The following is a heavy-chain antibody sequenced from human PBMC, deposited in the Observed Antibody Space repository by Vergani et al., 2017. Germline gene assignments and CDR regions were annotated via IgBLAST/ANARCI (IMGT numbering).Heavy chain of an antibody. J-gene: IGHJ4*02. CDR2: INTNTGNP. V-gene: IGHV7-4-1*02. Sequence: QVQLVQSGSELKKPGASVKVSCKASGYTLSRYSIYWVRQAPGQGLEWMGWINTNTGNPAYAQGFRGRFVFSLDTSVSTAYLQISSLKAEDTAVYYCARPHGDILPPDPRRLDYWGQGTLVTVSS. CDR1: GYTLSRYS. CDR3: ARPHGDILPPDPRRLDY.